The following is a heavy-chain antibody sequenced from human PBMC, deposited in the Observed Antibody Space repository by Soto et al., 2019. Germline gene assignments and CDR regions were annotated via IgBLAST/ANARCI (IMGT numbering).Heavy chain of an antibody. CDR2: INHSGST. J-gene: IGHJ6*04. CDR3: GSGEIQLGERGRGMDV. V-gene: IGHV4-34*01. Sequence: SETLSLTCAVYGGSFSGYYWSWIRQPPGKGLEWIGEINHSGSTNYNPSLKSLVTISVDTPNTQFSLKLSSVTAADTAVYYCGSGEIQLGERGRGMDVGGKGPTFPFP. D-gene: IGHD5-18*01. CDR1: GGSFSGYY.